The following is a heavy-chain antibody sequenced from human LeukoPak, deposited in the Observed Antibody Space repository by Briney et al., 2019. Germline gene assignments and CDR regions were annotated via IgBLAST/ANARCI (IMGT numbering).Heavy chain of an antibody. J-gene: IGHJ5*02. V-gene: IGHV4-61*02. CDR3: ASGGRISAANWFDP. CDR1: GGSISSSSYY. CDR2: VYPSGRT. D-gene: IGHD6-13*01. Sequence: SETLSLTCTVSGGSISSSSYYWGWIRQPAGKGLEWIGRVYPSGRTSYNPSLENRVTMSVDTSKKQFSLKLRSVTAADTAVYYCASGGRISAANWFDPWGQGTLVTVSS.